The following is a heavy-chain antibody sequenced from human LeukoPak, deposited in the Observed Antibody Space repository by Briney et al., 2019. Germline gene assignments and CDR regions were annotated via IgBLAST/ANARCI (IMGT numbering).Heavy chain of an antibody. V-gene: IGHV4-34*01. Sequence: PSETLSLTCAVYGGSFSGYYWSWIRQPPGKGLEWIGEINHSGSTNYNPSLKSRVTMSVDTSKNQFSLKLSSVTAADTAVYYCARLLRGYSYGYFDYWGQGTLVTVSS. D-gene: IGHD5-18*01. CDR1: GGSFSGYY. J-gene: IGHJ4*02. CDR3: ARLLRGYSYGYFDY. CDR2: INHSGST.